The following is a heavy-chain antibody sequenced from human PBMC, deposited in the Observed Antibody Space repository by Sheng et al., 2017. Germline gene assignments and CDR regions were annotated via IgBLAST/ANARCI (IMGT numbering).Heavy chain of an antibody. CDR2: IYHSGST. D-gene: IGHD4-17*01. J-gene: IGHJ4*02. V-gene: IGHV4-38-2*01. Sequence: QVQLQESGPGLVKPSETLSLTCAVSGYSISSGYYWGWIRQPPGKGLEWIGSIYHSGSTYYNPSLKSRVTISVDTSKNQFSLKLSSVTAADTAVYYCASIGGYGDYSFDYWGQGTLVTVSS. CDR3: ASIGGYGDYSFDY. CDR1: GYSISSGYY.